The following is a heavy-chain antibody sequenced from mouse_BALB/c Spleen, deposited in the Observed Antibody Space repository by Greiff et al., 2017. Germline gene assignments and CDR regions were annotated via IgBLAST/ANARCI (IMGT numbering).Heavy chain of an antibody. CDR3: AREYGPYAMDY. D-gene: IGHD2-10*02. V-gene: IGHV2-6-7*01. J-gene: IGHJ4*01. Sequence: QVQLQQSGPGLVAPSQSLSITCTVSGFSLTGYGVNWVRQPPGKGLEWLGMIWGDGSTDYNSALKSRLSISKDNSKSQVFLKMNSLQTDDTARYYCAREYGPYAMDYWGQGTSVTVSS. CDR1: GFSLTGYG. CDR2: IWGDGST.